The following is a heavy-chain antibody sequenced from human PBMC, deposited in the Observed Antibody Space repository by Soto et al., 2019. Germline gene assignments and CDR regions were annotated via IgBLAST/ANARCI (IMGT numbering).Heavy chain of an antibody. Sequence: PSETLSLTCTVSGDSINNYYWSWIRQPPGKGLEWIGYIYFTGTTSYNPSLKSRVNISKDTSKNQFTLKMLSVSAVDTAVYYCARYGDYFYGMDVWGQGTTVTVSS. CDR3: ARYGDYFYGMDV. CDR1: GDSINNYY. D-gene: IGHD4-17*01. CDR2: IYFTGTT. J-gene: IGHJ6*02. V-gene: IGHV4-59*12.